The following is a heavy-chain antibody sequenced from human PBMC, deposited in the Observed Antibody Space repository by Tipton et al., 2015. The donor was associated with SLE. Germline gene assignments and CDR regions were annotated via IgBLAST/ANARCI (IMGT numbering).Heavy chain of an antibody. D-gene: IGHD2-2*01. CDR3: ARDGDRYCSSTSCYPVWYFDY. J-gene: IGHJ4*02. Sequence: TLSLTCTVSGGSISSSSYYWGWIRQPPGKGLEWIGSIYYSGSTYYNPSLKSRVTISVDTSKNQFSLKLSSVTAADTAVYYCARDGDRYCSSTSCYPVWYFDYWGQGTLVTVSS. CDR1: GGSISSSSYY. V-gene: IGHV4-39*07. CDR2: IYYSGST.